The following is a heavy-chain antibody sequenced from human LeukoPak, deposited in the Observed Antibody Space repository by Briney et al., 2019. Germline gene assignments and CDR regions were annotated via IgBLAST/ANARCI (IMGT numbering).Heavy chain of an antibody. J-gene: IGHJ6*02. CDR2: VSYSGTP. CDR3: ARQKWDRLTYYYYGMDV. Sequence: SETLSLTCTVSGYSINNYYWSWIRQPPGKGLEWIGYVSYSGTPDYNPSLKSRATISLDTSRSQFSLQLRSVTAADTAEYYCARQKWDRLTYYYYGMDVWAQGTTVTVSS. V-gene: IGHV4-59*08. D-gene: IGHD1-26*01. CDR1: GYSINNYY.